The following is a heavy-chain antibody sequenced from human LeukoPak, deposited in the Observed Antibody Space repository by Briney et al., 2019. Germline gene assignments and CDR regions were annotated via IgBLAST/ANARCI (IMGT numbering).Heavy chain of an antibody. J-gene: IGHJ3*02. CDR2: IYYSGST. Sequence: SETLSLTCTVFGGSISSSSYYWGWIRQPPGEGLEWIGSIYYSGSTYYNPSLKSRVTISVDTSKNQFSLKLSSVTAADTAVYYCASPSPGGYCSSTSCYTEAFDIWGQGTMVTVSS. CDR3: ASPSPGGYCSSTSCYTEAFDI. V-gene: IGHV4-39*01. CDR1: GGSISSSSYY. D-gene: IGHD2-2*02.